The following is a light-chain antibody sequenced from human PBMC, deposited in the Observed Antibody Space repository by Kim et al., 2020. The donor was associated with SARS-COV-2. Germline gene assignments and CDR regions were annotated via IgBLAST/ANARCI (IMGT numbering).Light chain of an antibody. V-gene: IGLV3-21*01. CDR2: YDS. Sequence: YELTQPPSVSVAPGQTARITCGGNNIGGHSVHWYQQKPGQAPVLVIYYDSDRPSGIPERFSGSKAATTATLTISRVEAGDEADYYCQVWDTDTDDYVFGTGTKVTV. CDR3: QVWDTDTDDYV. CDR1: NIGGHS. J-gene: IGLJ1*01.